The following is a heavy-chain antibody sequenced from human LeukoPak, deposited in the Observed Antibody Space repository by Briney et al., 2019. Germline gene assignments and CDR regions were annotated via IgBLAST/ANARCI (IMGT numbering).Heavy chain of an antibody. J-gene: IGHJ4*02. V-gene: IGHV3-20*04. Sequence: RSGGSLRLSCAASGFTFDDYGMSWVRQAPGKGLEWVSGINWNGGSTGYADSVKGRFTISRDNAKNSLYLQMNSLRAEDTAVYYCARAAYYGSGSYKVDYWGQGTLVTVSS. CDR2: INWNGGST. D-gene: IGHD3-10*01. CDR3: ARAAYYGSGSYKVDY. CDR1: GFTFDDYG.